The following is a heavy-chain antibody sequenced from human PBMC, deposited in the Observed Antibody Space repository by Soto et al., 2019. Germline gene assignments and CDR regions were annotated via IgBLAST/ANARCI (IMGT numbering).Heavy chain of an antibody. D-gene: IGHD5-18*01. J-gene: IGHJ4*02. Sequence: SETLSLTCTVSGGSIRSPYWSWIRQPPGRGLEWIGYISYTGDTNYNPSLKSRVTIPLDTSKNQFSLRLSSVTVADTAVYFCAREGEYSYGYFDYWGQGSLVTVSS. V-gene: IGHV4-59*11. CDR2: ISYTGDT. CDR3: AREGEYSYGYFDY. CDR1: GGSIRSPY.